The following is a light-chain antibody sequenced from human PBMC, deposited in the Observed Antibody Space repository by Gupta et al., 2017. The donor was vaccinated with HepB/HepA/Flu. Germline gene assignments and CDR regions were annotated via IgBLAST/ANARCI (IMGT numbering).Light chain of an antibody. J-gene: IGKJ2*02. V-gene: IGKV2-30*01. Sequence: DVVMTQSPLSLPVTLGQPSSISCRSSQGRVYSDGVTYLSWFQQRPGQSPRRLIYKGSNRDSGVLDSISGSRSSGTLRLKIISRVAADVVVYNCRQGEPYPCTFGQGTRLEIK. CDR1: QGRVYSDGVTY. CDR3: RQGEPYPCT. CDR2: KGS.